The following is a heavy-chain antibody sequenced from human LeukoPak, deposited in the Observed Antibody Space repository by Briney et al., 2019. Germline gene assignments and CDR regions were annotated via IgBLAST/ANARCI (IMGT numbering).Heavy chain of an antibody. J-gene: IGHJ4*02. Sequence: SETLSLTCSVSGGSISSNYWSWVRQPAGEGLEWIGRIHISRTNYNPSLKSRLTMSADTSKNQFSLKLSSVTAADTAVYYCARGVTGFDSWGQGTLVTVYS. CDR1: GGSISSNY. CDR2: IHISRT. CDR3: ARGVTGFDS. V-gene: IGHV4-4*07.